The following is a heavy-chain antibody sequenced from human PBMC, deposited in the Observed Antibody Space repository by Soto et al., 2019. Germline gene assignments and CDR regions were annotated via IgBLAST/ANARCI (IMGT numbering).Heavy chain of an antibody. V-gene: IGHV3-23*01. Sequence: LRLSCAASGFTFSSYAMSWVRQAPGKGLEWVSAISGSGGSTYYADSVKGRFTISRDNSKNTLYLQMKSLRAEDTAVYYCAKLSSKNYDFWSGRYGMDVWGQGTTVTVSS. CDR1: GFTFSSYA. J-gene: IGHJ6*02. CDR3: AKLSSKNYDFWSGRYGMDV. D-gene: IGHD3-3*01. CDR2: ISGSGGST.